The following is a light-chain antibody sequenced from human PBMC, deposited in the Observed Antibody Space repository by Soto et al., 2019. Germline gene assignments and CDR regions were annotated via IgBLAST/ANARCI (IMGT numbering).Light chain of an antibody. Sequence: DIEITQSPSTLFASVGDRVTITCRASQSICSWLEWYAQKPGKAPKLLIYKASRLESGVPSVFSCSGAGTACTRPISSLQPDDAATDSCQHYNSYSEAFGQGTRLEIK. CDR1: QSICSW. V-gene: IGKV1-5*03. CDR2: KAS. CDR3: QHYNSYSEA. J-gene: IGKJ5*01.